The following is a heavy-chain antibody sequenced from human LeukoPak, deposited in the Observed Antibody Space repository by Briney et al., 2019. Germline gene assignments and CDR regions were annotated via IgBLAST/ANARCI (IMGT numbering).Heavy chain of an antibody. J-gene: IGHJ3*02. CDR1: GGSISSYY. CDR3: ARDRGNDDFDI. V-gene: IGHV4-59*12. D-gene: IGHD3-10*01. Sequence: SETLSLTCTVSGGSISSYYWSWTRQPPGKGLEWIGYIYYSGSTNYNPSLKSRVTISVDTSKNQFSLKLSSVTAADTAVYYCARDRGNDDFDIWGQGTMVTVSS. CDR2: IYYSGST.